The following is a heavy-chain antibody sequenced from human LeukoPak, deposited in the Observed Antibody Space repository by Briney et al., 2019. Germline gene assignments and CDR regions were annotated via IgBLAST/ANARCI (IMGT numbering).Heavy chain of an antibody. CDR1: GFTFSSYS. V-gene: IGHV3-48*01. D-gene: IGHD6-13*01. Sequence: GGSLRLSCAASGFTFSSYSMNWVRQAPGKGLEWVSYISSSSSTIYYADSVKGRFTISRDNSKNTLYLQMNSLRAEDTAVYYCARDGYSSSWYYFDYWGQGTLVTVSS. CDR2: ISSSSSTI. J-gene: IGHJ4*02. CDR3: ARDGYSSSWYYFDY.